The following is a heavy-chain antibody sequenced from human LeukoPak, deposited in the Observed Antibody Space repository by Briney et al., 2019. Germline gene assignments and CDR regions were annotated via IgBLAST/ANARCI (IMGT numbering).Heavy chain of an antibody. CDR3: AKVGIGPRDGFFDY. CDR1: GFTFSSYW. Sequence: GGSLRLSCAASGFTFSSYWMYWVRQAPGKGLVWVSLINSDGSTTSYADSVKGRFTISRDNVKNTLYLQMNSLRAEDTAVYYCAKVGIGPRDGFFDYWGQGTLVTVSS. J-gene: IGHJ4*02. CDR2: INSDGSTT. V-gene: IGHV3-74*01. D-gene: IGHD7-27*01.